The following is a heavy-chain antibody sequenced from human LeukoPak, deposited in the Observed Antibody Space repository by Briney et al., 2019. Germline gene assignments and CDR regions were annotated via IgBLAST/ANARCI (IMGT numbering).Heavy chain of an antibody. Sequence: GGSLRLSCAASGFTFSSYGMHWGRQAPGKGLEGVAVISFDGRNKYYADSVKGRFTISRDNSKNTLYLKMNSLRAADTAVYYCAKDPIPGRIAAAGTGWFDYWGQGTLVTVSS. CDR1: GFTFSSYG. CDR2: ISFDGRNK. D-gene: IGHD6-13*01. CDR3: AKDPIPGRIAAAGTGWFDY. J-gene: IGHJ5*01. V-gene: IGHV3-30*18.